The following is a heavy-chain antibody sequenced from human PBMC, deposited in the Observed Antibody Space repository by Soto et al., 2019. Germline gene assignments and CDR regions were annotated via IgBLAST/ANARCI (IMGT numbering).Heavy chain of an antibody. CDR1: GGSISSGGYY. CDR3: AREWGGDDAVGY. D-gene: IGHD4-17*01. CDR2: IYYSGST. Sequence: QVQLQESGPGLVKPSQTLSLTCTVSGGSISSGGYYWSWIRQHPGKGLEGIGYIYYSGSTYYNPSLKSRVTISGDTSKNQASLKLSSVTAADTAVYDCAREWGGDDAVGYWGQGTLVTVSS. V-gene: IGHV4-31*03. J-gene: IGHJ4*02.